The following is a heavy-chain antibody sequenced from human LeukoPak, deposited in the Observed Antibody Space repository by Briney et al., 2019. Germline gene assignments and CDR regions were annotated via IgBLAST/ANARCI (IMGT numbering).Heavy chain of an antibody. Sequence: ASVKVSCKVSGYTLTELSMHWVRQAPGKGLEWMGGFDPEDGETIYAQKLQGRVTMTEDTSTDTAYMELSSLRSEDTAVYYCATDRREALGELSLGYWGQGTLVTVSS. J-gene: IGHJ4*02. CDR2: FDPEDGET. D-gene: IGHD3-16*02. V-gene: IGHV1-24*01. CDR1: GYTLTELS. CDR3: ATDRREALGELSLGY.